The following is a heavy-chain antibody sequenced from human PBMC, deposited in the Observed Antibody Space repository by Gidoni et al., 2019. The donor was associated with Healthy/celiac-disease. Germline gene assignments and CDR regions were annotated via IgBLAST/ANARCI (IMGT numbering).Heavy chain of an antibody. D-gene: IGHD3-3*01. Sequence: QVQLQESGPGLVKPSQTLSLTCTVSGGSISSGDYYWSWIRQPPGKGLEWIGYIYYSGSTYYNPSLKSRVTISVDTSKNQFSLKLSSVTAADTAVYYCARDGSRMFFGVVTHGAFDIWGQGTMVTVSS. CDR1: GGSISSGDYY. V-gene: IGHV4-30-4*01. CDR2: IYYSGST. J-gene: IGHJ3*02. CDR3: ARDGSRMFFGVVTHGAFDI.